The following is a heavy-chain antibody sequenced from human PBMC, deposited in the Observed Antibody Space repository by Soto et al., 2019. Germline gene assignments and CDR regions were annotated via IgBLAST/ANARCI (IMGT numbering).Heavy chain of an antibody. CDR1: GFTFSNAW. J-gene: IGHJ5*02. Sequence: GGSLRLSGAASGFTFSNAWMSWVRQAPGKGLEWVGRIRSKTDGGTTDYAAPVKGRFTISRDDSKDTLYLQMNSLKTEDTAVYYCKWDLEASDPWGQGTLVTVSS. CDR3: KWDLEASDP. V-gene: IGHV3-15*01. CDR2: IRSKTDGGTT. D-gene: IGHD1-26*01.